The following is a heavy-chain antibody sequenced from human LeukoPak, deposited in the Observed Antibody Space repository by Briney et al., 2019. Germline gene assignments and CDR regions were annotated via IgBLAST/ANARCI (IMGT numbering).Heavy chain of an antibody. Sequence: SETLSLTCAVYGGSFSGYYWSWIRQPPGKGLEWIGEINHSGSTNYNPSLKSRVTISVDTSKNQFSLKLSSVTAADTAVYYCASVRGYSYPALDYWGQGTLVTVSS. CDR1: GGSFSGYY. V-gene: IGHV4-34*01. J-gene: IGHJ4*02. CDR2: INHSGST. D-gene: IGHD5-18*01. CDR3: ASVRGYSYPALDY.